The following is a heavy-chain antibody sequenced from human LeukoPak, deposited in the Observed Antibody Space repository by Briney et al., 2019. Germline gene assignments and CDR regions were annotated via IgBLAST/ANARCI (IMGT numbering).Heavy chain of an antibody. V-gene: IGHV3-23*01. Sequence: PGGSLRLSCAASGFTFSSYAMSWVRQAPGKGLEWVSGSTGSGGSTYYADSVKGRFTISRDNSKNTLYLQMNSLRAEDTAVYYCAEGRSEDYYESSGYWGQGTLVTVSS. CDR2: STGSGGST. CDR1: GFTFSSYA. CDR3: AEGRSEDYYESSGY. J-gene: IGHJ4*02. D-gene: IGHD3-22*01.